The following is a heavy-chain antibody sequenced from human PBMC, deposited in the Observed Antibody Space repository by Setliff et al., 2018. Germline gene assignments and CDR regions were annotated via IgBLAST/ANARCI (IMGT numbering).Heavy chain of an antibody. J-gene: IGHJ6*03. CDR3: AGGQPLVRKYYYYMDV. CDR2: FDPEDGET. CDR1: GYTLTELS. D-gene: IGHD3-10*01. Sequence: ASVKVSCKVSGYTLTELSMHWVRQAPGKGLEWMGGFDPEDGETIYAQKFQGRVTMTEDTSTDTAYMELSSLRSEDTAVYYCAGGQPLVRKYYYYMDVWGKGTTVTVSS. V-gene: IGHV1-24*01.